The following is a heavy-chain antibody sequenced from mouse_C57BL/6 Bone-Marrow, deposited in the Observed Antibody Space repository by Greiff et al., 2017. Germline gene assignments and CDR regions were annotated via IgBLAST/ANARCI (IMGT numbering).Heavy chain of an antibody. CDR1: GYTFTSYW. V-gene: IGHV1-5*01. CDR3: TRGGTKDYFDY. D-gene: IGHD2-14*01. J-gene: IGHJ2*01. Sequence: EVQLQQSGTVLARPGASVKMPCKTSGYTFTSYWMHWVNQRPGQGLEWIGAIYPGNSDTSYNQKFKGKAKLTAVTSASTAYMELSSLTNEDSAVYYCTRGGTKDYFDYWGQGTTLTVSS. CDR2: IYPGNSDT.